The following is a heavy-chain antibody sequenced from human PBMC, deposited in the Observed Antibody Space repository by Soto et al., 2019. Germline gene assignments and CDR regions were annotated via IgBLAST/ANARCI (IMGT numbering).Heavy chain of an antibody. CDR1: GFTFSSYA. CDR3: ARQWELSDYFDY. V-gene: IGHV3-30-3*01. D-gene: IGHD1-26*01. J-gene: IGHJ4*02. Sequence: GGSLRLSCAASGFTFSSYAMHWVRQAPGKGLEWVAVISYDGSNKYYADSVKGRFTISRDNSKNTLYLQMNSLRAEDTAVYYCARQWELSDYFDYWGQGTLVTSPQ. CDR2: ISYDGSNK.